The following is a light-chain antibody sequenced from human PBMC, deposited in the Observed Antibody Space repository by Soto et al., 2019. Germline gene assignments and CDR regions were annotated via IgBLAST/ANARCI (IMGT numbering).Light chain of an antibody. J-gene: IGLJ3*02. V-gene: IGLV2-23*01. CDR2: EDS. CDR3: CSYAGSTPPNWV. Sequence: QSALTQPASVSGSPGQSITISCTGTSSDVGSYNLVSWYQQHPGKAPKLMIYEDSKRPSGVSNRFSGSKSGNTASLTISGLQAEDEADYYCCSYAGSTPPNWVFGGGTKLTVL. CDR1: SSDVGSYNL.